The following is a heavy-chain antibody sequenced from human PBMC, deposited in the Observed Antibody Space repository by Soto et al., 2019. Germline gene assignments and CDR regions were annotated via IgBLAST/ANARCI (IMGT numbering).Heavy chain of an antibody. CDR1: GFTFSSYA. CDR2: ISGSGGST. J-gene: IGHJ4*02. D-gene: IGHD2-8*01. V-gene: IGHV3-23*01. Sequence: LRLSCAASGFTFSSYAMSWVRQAPGKGLEWVSAISGSGGSTYYADSVKGRFTISRDNSKNTLYLQMNSLRAEDTAVYYCAKDLWVSVDGFDYWGQGTLVTVSS. CDR3: AKDLWVSVDGFDY.